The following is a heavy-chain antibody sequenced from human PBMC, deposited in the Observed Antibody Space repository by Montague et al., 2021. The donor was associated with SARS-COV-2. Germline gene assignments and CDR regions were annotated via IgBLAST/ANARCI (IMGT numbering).Heavy chain of an antibody. V-gene: IGHV4-30-2*01. D-gene: IGHD2/OR15-2a*01. CDR1: GASIISGGNP. CDR3: ARGIESLGFDV. Sequence: TLSLTCAVSGASIISGGNPWSWVRQPPGKGLGWLGYTYQNGHPSYNPSLKSRVTILIDASKNQTSLELTSVTAADTAVYFCARGIESLGFDVWGRGTLVTVSP. CDR2: TYQNGHP. J-gene: IGHJ3*01.